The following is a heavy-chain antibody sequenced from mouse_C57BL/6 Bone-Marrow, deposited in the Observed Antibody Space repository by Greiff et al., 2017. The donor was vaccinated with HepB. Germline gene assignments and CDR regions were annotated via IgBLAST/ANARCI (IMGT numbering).Heavy chain of an antibody. CDR2: ISDGGSST. CDR3: ARDLITTVGYFDV. D-gene: IGHD1-1*01. V-gene: IGHV5-4*01. CDR1: GFTFSSYA. Sequence: EVQVVESGGGLVKPGGSLKLSCAASGFTFSSYAMSWVRQTPEKRLEWFATISDGGSSTYYPDNVKGRFTISRDNAKNNLYLQMSHLKSEDTAMYYCARDLITTVGYFDVWAQGPRSPSPQ. J-gene: IGHJ1*03.